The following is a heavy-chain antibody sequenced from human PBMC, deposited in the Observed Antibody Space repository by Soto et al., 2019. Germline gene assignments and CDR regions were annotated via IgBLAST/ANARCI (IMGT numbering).Heavy chain of an antibody. CDR2: ISGSGGST. D-gene: IGHD2-15*01. CDR1: GFTFSSYA. V-gene: IGHV3-23*01. Sequence: GGSLRLSCAASGFTFSSYAMSWVRQALGKGLEWVSAISGSGGSTYYADSVKGRFTISRDNSKNTLYLQMNSLRAEDTAVYYCAKELGYCSGGSCYGIAGSVQHWGQGTLVTVSS. CDR3: AKELGYCSGGSCYGIAGSVQH. J-gene: IGHJ1*01.